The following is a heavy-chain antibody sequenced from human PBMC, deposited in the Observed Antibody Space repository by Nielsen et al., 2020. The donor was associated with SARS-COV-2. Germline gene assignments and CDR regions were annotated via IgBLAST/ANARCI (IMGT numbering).Heavy chain of an antibody. CDR2: ISYDGSNK. J-gene: IGHJ4*02. V-gene: IGHV3-30-3*01. D-gene: IGHD1-26*01. CDR1: GFTFSSYA. CDR3: ASLNSGRNIYFDY. Sequence: GESLKISCAASGFTFSSYAMHWVRQAPGKGLEWVAVISYDGSNKYYAESVKGRFTISRDNSKNTLYLQMNSLRAEDTAVYYCASLNSGRNIYFDYWGQGTLVTVSS.